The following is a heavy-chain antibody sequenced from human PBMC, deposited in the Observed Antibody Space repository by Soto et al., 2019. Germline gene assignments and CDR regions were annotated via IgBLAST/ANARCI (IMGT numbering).Heavy chain of an antibody. CDR3: ARAYGGYADY. D-gene: IGHD6-25*01. V-gene: IGHV4-61*01. J-gene: IGHJ4*02. CDR2: IYYTGST. Sequence: SETLSLTCAFSGGSLTSGYYYWTWIRQPPGKALEWVGHIYYTGSTNYSPSLKSRVTISVDTSKNQFSLNLSSVTAADTAVYYCARAYGGYADYWGQGALVTVSS. CDR1: GGSLTSGYYY.